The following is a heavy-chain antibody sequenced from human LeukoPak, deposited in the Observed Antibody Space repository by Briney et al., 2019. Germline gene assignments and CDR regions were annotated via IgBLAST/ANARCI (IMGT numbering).Heavy chain of an antibody. J-gene: IGHJ6*01. CDR2: IDHSGNT. V-gene: IGHV4-34*01. Sequence: PSGTLSLTCAVYGASFSGYAWTWIRQPPGKGLEWIGEIDHSGNTNYNPSLKSRVTMSVDTSKKQFSLKLNSVTAADTAVYYCARDPIDCSGGSCRTYGMDVWGQGTTVTVSS. CDR1: GASFSGYA. D-gene: IGHD2-15*01. CDR3: ARDPIDCSGGSCRTYGMDV.